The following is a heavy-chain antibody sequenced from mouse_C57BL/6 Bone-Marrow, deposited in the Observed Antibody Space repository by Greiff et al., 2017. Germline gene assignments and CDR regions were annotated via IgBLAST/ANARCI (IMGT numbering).Heavy chain of an antibody. J-gene: IGHJ2*01. CDR1: GYTFTSYW. Sequence: QLQQPGAELVMPGASVKLSCKASGYTFTSYWMHWVKQRPGQGLEWIGEIDPSDSYTNYNQKFKGKSTLTVDKSSSTAYMQLSSLTSEDSAVYYCARPSLRFYYFDYWGQGTTLTVSS. CDR3: ARPSLRFYYFDY. CDR2: IDPSDSYT. D-gene: IGHD1-1*01. V-gene: IGHV1-69*01.